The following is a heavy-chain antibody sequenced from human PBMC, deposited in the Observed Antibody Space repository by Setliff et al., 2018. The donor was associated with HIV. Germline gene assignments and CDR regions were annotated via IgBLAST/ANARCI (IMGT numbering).Heavy chain of an antibody. V-gene: IGHV2-5*02. J-gene: IGHJ4*02. D-gene: IGHD2-8*02. CDR3: AHKHGYSTGWLDY. CDR1: RFSLSTTGVG. CDR2: IYWDDTK. Sequence: GSGPTLVNPTQTLTVTCTFSRFSLSTTGVGVGWIRQSPGKALEWLALIYWDDTKRYSPSLKNRLDIYKDTSKNQVVLTMTNMDPSDSGKYFCAHKHGYSTGWLDYWGQGALVTVSS.